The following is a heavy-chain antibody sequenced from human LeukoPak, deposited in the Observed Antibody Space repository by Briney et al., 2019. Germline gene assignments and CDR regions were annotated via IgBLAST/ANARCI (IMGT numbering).Heavy chain of an antibody. Sequence: GGSLRLSCAGSGFTFSSNAMSWVRQTPGKGLEWVSAISGSGGSTYYADSVKGRFTISRDNSKNTLYLQMSSLRAEDTAVYYCAKSPYYDSSGPIDYWGQGTLVTVSS. CDR2: ISGSGGST. V-gene: IGHV3-23*01. J-gene: IGHJ4*02. D-gene: IGHD3-22*01. CDR1: GFTFSSNA. CDR3: AKSPYYDSSGPIDY.